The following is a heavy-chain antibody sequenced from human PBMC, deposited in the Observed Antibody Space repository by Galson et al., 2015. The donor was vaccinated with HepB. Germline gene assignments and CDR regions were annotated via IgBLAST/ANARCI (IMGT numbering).Heavy chain of an antibody. V-gene: IGHV7-4-1*02. J-gene: IGHJ6*03. D-gene: IGHD2-2*01. Sequence: SVKVSCKASGYTFTSYAMNWVRQAPGQGLEWMGWINTNTGNPTYAQGFTGRFVFSLDTSVSTAYLQISSLKAEDTAVYYCARVGGWSSTSIPYLLSGKYYYYYMDVWGKGTTVTVSS. CDR2: INTNTGNP. CDR1: GYTFTSYA. CDR3: ARVGGWSSTSIPYLLSGKYYYYYMDV.